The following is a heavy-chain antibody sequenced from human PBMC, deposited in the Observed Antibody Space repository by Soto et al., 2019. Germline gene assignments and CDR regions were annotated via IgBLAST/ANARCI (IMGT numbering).Heavy chain of an antibody. CDR1: GGSISSGGYY. CDR2: IYYSGST. V-gene: IGHV4-31*03. CDR3: ARDSSLGNDFWSGYTRYDAFDI. Sequence: LTCTVSGGSISSGGYYWSWIRQHPGKGLEWIGYIYYSGSTYYNPSLKSRVTISVDTSKNQFSLKLSSVTAADTAVYYCARDSSLGNDFWSGYTRYDAFDIWGQGTMVTVSS. J-gene: IGHJ3*02. D-gene: IGHD3-3*01.